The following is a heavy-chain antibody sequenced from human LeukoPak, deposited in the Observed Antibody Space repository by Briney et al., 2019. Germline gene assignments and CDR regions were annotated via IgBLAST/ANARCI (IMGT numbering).Heavy chain of an antibody. Sequence: SETLSLTRTVSGGSISSGSYYWSWIRQPPGKGLEWIGEINHSGSTNYNPSLKSRVTISVDTSKNQFSLKLSSVTAADTAVYYCARHMGDILTGYYNRNWFDPWGQGTLVTVSS. J-gene: IGHJ5*02. CDR1: GGSISSGSYY. V-gene: IGHV4-39*07. CDR2: INHSGST. CDR3: ARHMGDILTGYYNRNWFDP. D-gene: IGHD3-9*01.